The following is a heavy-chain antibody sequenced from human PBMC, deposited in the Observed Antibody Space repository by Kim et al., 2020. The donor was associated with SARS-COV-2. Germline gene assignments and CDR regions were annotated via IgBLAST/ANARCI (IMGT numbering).Heavy chain of an antibody. Sequence: TNYVRNLQDRVTIATETSTKTVYMGLRSLRSDDTAVYYCARHIQTATAFDYWGQGTLVTVSS. CDR3: ARHIQTATAFDY. CDR2: T. V-gene: IGHV1-18*01. D-gene: IGHD6-13*01. J-gene: IGHJ4*02.